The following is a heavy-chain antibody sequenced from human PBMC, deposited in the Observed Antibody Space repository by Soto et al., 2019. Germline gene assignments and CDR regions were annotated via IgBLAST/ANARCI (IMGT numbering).Heavy chain of an antibody. D-gene: IGHD3-10*01. CDR3: ARDLFRGAPDYFAS. Sequence: PGGSLRLSCAASGFTLSDYPMHWVRQAPGKGLEWVAVISYTGDTKLYADSVTGRFTISRDTSKNTLYLQMTSLRPDDTAFYYCARDLFRGAPDYFASWGQGTLVTVSS. CDR2: ISYTGDTK. J-gene: IGHJ4*02. V-gene: IGHV3-30-3*01. CDR1: GFTLSDYP.